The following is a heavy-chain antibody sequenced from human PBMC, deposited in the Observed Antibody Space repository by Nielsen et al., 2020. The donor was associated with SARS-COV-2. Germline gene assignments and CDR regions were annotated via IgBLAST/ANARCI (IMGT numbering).Heavy chain of an antibody. CDR2: IIPILGIA. D-gene: IGHD2-15*01. Sequence: SVKVSCKASGGTFSSYAISWVRQAPGQGLEWMGRIIPILGIATYAQKFQGRVTITADKSTSTAYMELSSLRSEDTAVYYCAREGCSGGSCPMDVWGQGTTVTVSS. J-gene: IGHJ6*02. CDR3: AREGCSGGSCPMDV. V-gene: IGHV1-69*04. CDR1: GGTFSSYA.